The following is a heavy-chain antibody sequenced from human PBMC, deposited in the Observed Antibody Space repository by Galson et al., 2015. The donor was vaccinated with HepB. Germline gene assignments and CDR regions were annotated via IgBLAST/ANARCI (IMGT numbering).Heavy chain of an antibody. CDR1: GYTFSGYY. V-gene: IGHV1-2*02. J-gene: IGHJ4*02. D-gene: IGHD2-15*01. CDR2: INPNSGGT. Sequence: SVKVSCKASGYTFSGYYMHWVRQAPGQGLEWMGWINPNSGGTNCAQKFQGRVTMTRDTSLSTAYMELSRLRSDDTAVYYCARDPEVVTTTPGFDYWGQGTPVTVSS. CDR3: ARDPEVVTTTPGFDY.